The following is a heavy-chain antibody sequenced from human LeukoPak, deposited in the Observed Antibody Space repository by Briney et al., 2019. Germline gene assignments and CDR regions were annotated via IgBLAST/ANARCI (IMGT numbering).Heavy chain of an antibody. CDR1: GGSISSYY. CDR3: ARSYDSSGYYFDY. CDR2: SYYSGTT. V-gene: IGHV4-59*01. D-gene: IGHD3-22*01. Sequence: SETLSLTCTVSGGSISSYYWSWIRQPPGKGLEWIGYSYYSGTTNYNPSLKSRVTISVDTSKNQFSLKLGSVTAADTAVYYCARSYDSSGYYFDYWGQGTLVTVSS. J-gene: IGHJ4*02.